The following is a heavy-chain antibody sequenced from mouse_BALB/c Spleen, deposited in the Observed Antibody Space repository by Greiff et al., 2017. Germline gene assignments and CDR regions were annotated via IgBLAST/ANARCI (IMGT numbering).Heavy chain of an antibody. V-gene: IGHV5-17*02. CDR2: ISSGSSTI. J-gene: IGHJ4*01. CDR3: ARQYYAMDY. CDR1: GFTFSSFG. Sequence: EVQLVESGGGLVQPGGSRKLSCAASGFTFSSFGMHWVRQAPEKGLEWVAYISSGSSTIYYADTVKGRFTISRDNPKNTLFLQMTSLRSEDTAMYYCARQYYAMDYWGQGTSVTVSS.